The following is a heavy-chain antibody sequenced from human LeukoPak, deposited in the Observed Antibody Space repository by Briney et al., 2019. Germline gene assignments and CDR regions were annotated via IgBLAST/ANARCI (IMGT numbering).Heavy chain of an antibody. Sequence: SETLSLTCTVSGGFISNYFWSWIRQPPGKGLEWIGHMYYSGSTNYNPSLKSRVTISVDTSMNQVSLKLTSVTATGTAVYYCARTITVTGAYYFDYWGQGTLVTVSS. CDR2: MYYSGST. CDR1: GGFISNYF. D-gene: IGHD6-19*01. V-gene: IGHV4-59*08. CDR3: ARTITVTGAYYFDY. J-gene: IGHJ4*02.